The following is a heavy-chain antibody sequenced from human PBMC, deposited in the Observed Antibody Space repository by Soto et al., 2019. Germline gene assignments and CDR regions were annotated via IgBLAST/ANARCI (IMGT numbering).Heavy chain of an antibody. V-gene: IGHV3-23*01. CDR1: GFTFSIYG. Sequence: GGSLRLSCAASGFTFSIYGMSCVRQVPGKGLEWVSTISDSGDSAYYADSVKGWFTISRDNSKNTLYLQMNSLRAEDTAVYYCARPYGGKIGDAPDLWGQGTMVTV. CDR2: ISDSGDSA. CDR3: ARPYGGKIGDAPDL. J-gene: IGHJ3*01. D-gene: IGHD2-15*01.